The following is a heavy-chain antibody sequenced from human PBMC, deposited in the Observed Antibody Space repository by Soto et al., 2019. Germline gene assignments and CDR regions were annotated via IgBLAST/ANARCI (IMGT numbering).Heavy chain of an antibody. V-gene: IGHV3-30-3*01. Sequence: PGGSLRLSCAASRFTFSSFAMHWVRQAPGKGLEWVAVISYDGSDKYYADSVKGRFTISRDNSKNTLCLQMNSLRGEDTAVYYCARETYGLDHWGQGTLVTVSS. CDR2: ISYDGSDK. D-gene: IGHD3-10*01. J-gene: IGHJ4*02. CDR1: RFTFSSFA. CDR3: ARETYGLDH.